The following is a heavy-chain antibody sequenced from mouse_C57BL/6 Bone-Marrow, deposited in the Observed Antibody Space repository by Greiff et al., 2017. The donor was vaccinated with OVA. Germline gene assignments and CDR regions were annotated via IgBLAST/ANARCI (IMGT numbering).Heavy chain of an antibody. J-gene: IGHJ4*01. CDR1: GFSFNTYA. V-gene: IGHV10-1*01. CDR2: IRLKSNNYAT. Sequence: EVQLVESGGGLVQPKGSLKLSCAASGFSFNTYAMNWVRQAPGKGLEWVARIRLKSNNYATYYAESVKDRFTISRDDSESMLYLQMNNLKTEDTAMYYCVGLSNYYAMDYWGQGTSVTVSS. CDR3: VGLSNYYAMDY. D-gene: IGHD2-5*01.